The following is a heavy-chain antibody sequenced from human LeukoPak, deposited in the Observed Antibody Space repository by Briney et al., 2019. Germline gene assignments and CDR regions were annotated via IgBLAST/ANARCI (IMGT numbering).Heavy chain of an antibody. J-gene: IGHJ6*02. D-gene: IGHD3-3*01. CDR3: KVDFWSGLLMDV. CDR2: INHGGST. V-gene: IGHV4-34*01. CDR1: GGSFSGYY. Sequence: SETLSLTCAVYGGSFSGYYWSWIRQPPGKGLEWIGEINHGGSTNYNPSLKSRVTISVDTSKNQFSLKLSSVTAADTAVYYCKVDFWSGLLMDVWGQGTTVTVSS.